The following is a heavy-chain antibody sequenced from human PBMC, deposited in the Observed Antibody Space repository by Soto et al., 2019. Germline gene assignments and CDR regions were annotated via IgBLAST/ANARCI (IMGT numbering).Heavy chain of an antibody. CDR3: ARAVSRDKWFDP. CDR1: GYTFTNYG. J-gene: IGHJ5*02. CDR2: ISAYTGNT. D-gene: IGHD6-19*01. Sequence: GALVKFSCKASGYTFTNYGLTWVRQATGQGLEWMGWISAYTGNTHYAQKLQGRVTMTTDTSTSTAYMELANLRSDDTAVYYCARAVSRDKWFDPWGQGTLVTVSS. V-gene: IGHV1-18*01.